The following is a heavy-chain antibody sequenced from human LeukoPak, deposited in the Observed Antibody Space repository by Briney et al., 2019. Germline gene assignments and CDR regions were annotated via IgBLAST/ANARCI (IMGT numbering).Heavy chain of an antibody. Sequence: SVKVSCKASGGTFSSYAISWVRQAPGQGLEWMGGIIPIFGTANYAQKFRGRVTITTDESTSTAYMELSSLRSEDTAVYYCARSRDGYNFVFYYFDYWGQGTLVTVSS. CDR1: GGTFSSYA. V-gene: IGHV1-69*05. J-gene: IGHJ4*02. CDR3: ARSRDGYNFVFYYFDY. D-gene: IGHD5-24*01. CDR2: IIPIFGTA.